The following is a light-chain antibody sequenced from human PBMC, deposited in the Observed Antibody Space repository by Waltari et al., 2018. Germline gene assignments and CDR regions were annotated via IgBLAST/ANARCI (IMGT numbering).Light chain of an antibody. CDR3: QRRSNWPPTLT. CDR1: QTMNNY. J-gene: IGKJ4*01. CDR2: DAS. V-gene: IGKV3-11*01. Sequence: EIVLTQSPATLSLSPGERATLSCRASQTMNNYLAWYQQRPGQAPRLLIYDASTRATGIPARFSGSGSGTDFTLTISSLEPEDFAIYYCQRRSNWPPTLTFGGGTKVEIK.